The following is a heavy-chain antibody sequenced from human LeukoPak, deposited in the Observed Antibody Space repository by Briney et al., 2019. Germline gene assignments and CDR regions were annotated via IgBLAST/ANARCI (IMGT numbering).Heavy chain of an antibody. CDR1: GGSISSSSYY. J-gene: IGHJ4*02. CDR3: AVLNYYDSSGYLDY. CDR2: IYYSGST. Sequence: SETLSLTCTVSGGSISSSSYYWGWIRQPPGKGLEWIVSIYYSGSTYYNPSLKSRVTISVDTSKNQFSLKLSSVTAADTAVYYCAVLNYYDSSGYLDYWGQGTLVTVSS. V-gene: IGHV4-39*01. D-gene: IGHD3-22*01.